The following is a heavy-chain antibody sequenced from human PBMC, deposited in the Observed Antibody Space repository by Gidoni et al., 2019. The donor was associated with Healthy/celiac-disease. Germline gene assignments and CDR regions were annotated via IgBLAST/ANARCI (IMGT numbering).Heavy chain of an antibody. Sequence: QVQLVQSGAEVKKPGASVKVSCKASGSTFTSYGISWVRQAPGQGLEWMGWISAYNGSTNYAQKLQGRVTMTTDTSTSTAYMELRSLRSDDTAVYYCARDLHFRSDDSSGYYWYYFDYWGQGTLVTVSS. CDR1: GSTFTSYG. CDR2: ISAYNGST. J-gene: IGHJ4*02. CDR3: ARDLHFRSDDSSGYYWYYFDY. V-gene: IGHV1-18*01. D-gene: IGHD3-22*01.